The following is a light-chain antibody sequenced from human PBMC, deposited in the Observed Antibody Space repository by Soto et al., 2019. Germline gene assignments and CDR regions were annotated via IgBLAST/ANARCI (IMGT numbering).Light chain of an antibody. V-gene: IGLV2-14*01. J-gene: IGLJ1*01. CDR3: GSYTSTDTPFV. CDR1: STDVGGYNY. Sequence: QSVLAQPSSVSGSPGQSITISCTGTSTDVGGYNYVSWYQHHPGKDPKLIIYEVSNRPSGVSDRFSGSKSGNKASLIISNLEAEDESDYYCGSYTSTDTPFVFGTGTKSPS. CDR2: EVS.